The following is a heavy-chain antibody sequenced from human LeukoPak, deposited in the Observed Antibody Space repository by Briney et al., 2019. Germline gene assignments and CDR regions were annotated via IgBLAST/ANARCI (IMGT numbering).Heavy chain of an antibody. J-gene: IGHJ4*02. CDR1: GFTFSNYY. D-gene: IGHD2/OR15-2a*01. CDR3: ASAFDFLFDC. V-gene: IGHV3-48*03. CDR2: ISSSGSTM. Sequence: GGSLRLSCAASGFTFSNYYMNWVRQAPGRGLEWVSYISSSGSTMYYADSVKGRFTISRDNAKNALYLQMNSLRAEDTALYYCASAFDFLFDCWGQGTLVTVSS.